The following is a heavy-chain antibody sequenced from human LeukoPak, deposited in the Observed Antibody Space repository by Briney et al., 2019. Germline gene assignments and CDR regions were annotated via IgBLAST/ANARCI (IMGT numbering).Heavy chain of an antibody. V-gene: IGHV3-7*01. J-gene: IGHJ4*02. Sequence: GGSLSLSCAASGFTFRKYAMHWVRQAPGKGLEWVANISPDGSEKYYVDSVKGRFTISRDNAKNSLFLQMNSLRAEDTAVYYCGSERRRDYGGSYWGQGTLVTVSS. CDR2: ISPDGSEK. CDR3: GSERRRDYGGSY. CDR1: GFTFRKYA. D-gene: IGHD2-21*01.